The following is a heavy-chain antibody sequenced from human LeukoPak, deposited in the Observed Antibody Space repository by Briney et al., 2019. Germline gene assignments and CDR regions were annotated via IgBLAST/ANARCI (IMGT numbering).Heavy chain of an antibody. V-gene: IGHV3-30-3*01. CDR2: ITYDGTNK. CDR3: ARVEYSSSPHFDY. D-gene: IGHD6-6*01. J-gene: IGHJ4*02. CDR1: GFTFDSYA. Sequence: GGSLRLSCAASGFTFDSYALHWVRQAPGKGLEWQAIITYDGTNKYYADSVKGRFTISRDNSKNTLFLQMNSLRAEDTAVYYCARVEYSSSPHFDYWGQGTPVTVSS.